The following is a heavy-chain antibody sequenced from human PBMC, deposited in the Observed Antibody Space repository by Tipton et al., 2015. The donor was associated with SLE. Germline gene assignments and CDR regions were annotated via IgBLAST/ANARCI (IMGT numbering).Heavy chain of an antibody. D-gene: IGHD3-3*01. CDR1: GGPISSYY. CDR2: ICTSGST. V-gene: IGHV4-4*07. Sequence: LRLSCTVSGGPISSYYWCWIRQPAGKGLEWIGRICTSGSTNYNPSLKSRVTMSVDTSKNQFSLKLNSVTAADTAVYYCAWPTAYEPGGCDLWGRGTLVTVSS. CDR3: AWPTAYEPGGCDL. J-gene: IGHJ2*01.